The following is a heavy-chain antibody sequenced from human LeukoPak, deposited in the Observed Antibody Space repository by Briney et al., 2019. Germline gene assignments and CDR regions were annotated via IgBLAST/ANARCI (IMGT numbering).Heavy chain of an antibody. CDR3: AHAGGRMEQQLAGSDAFDI. D-gene: IGHD6-13*01. V-gene: IGHV2-5*01. J-gene: IGHJ3*02. CDR2: IYWNDDK. CDR1: GFSLSTSGVG. Sequence: SGPTLVNPTQTLTLTCTFSGFSLSTSGVGVGWIRQPPGKALEWLALIYWNDDKRYSPSLKSRLTITKDTSKNQVVLTMTNMDPVDTATYYCAHAGGRMEQQLAGSDAFDIWGQGTMVTVSS.